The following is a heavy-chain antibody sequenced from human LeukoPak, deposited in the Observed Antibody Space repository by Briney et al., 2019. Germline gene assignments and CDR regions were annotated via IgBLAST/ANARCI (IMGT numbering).Heavy chain of an antibody. J-gene: IGHJ4*02. CDR2: IWYDGSNK. D-gene: IGHD6-13*01. Sequence: GRSLRLSCAASGFTFSSYGMHWVRQAPGKGLEGVAVIWYDGSNKYYADSVKGRFTISRDNSKNTLYLQMNSLRAEDTAVYYCARDRNSSSCFDYWGQGTLVTVSS. CDR1: GFTFSSYG. V-gene: IGHV3-33*01. CDR3: ARDRNSSSCFDY.